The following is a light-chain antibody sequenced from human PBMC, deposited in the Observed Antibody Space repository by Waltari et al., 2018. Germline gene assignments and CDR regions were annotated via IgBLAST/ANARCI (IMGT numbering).Light chain of an antibody. CDR1: QSISNS. V-gene: IGKV1-39*01. Sequence: DIQMTQSPSSLSASVGDGVTITCRASQSISNSLNWIQQKPGKAPKFLIYAASTLQSGGPSRFSGSGSGTDFTLTISSLQPEDFATYYCQQSYSTPHTFGQGTKLQIK. CDR2: AAS. J-gene: IGKJ2*01. CDR3: QQSYSTPHT.